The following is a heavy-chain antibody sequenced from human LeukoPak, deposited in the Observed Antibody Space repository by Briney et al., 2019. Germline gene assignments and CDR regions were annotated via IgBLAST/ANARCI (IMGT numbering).Heavy chain of an antibody. CDR1: LFTLCSYR. CDR2: LSDDGSNK. Sequence: GGALRLSCVASLFTLCSYRLHGVRQAPGRGVEWMAVLSDDGSNKYYAHSVKGRFTIYRDNTKNTLYLQINRLRGEDTAVYYCASRLIEGATTGYFDFWGQGTLVTVSS. CDR3: ASRLIEGATTGYFDF. V-gene: IGHV3-30-3*01. J-gene: IGHJ4*02. D-gene: IGHD1-26*01.